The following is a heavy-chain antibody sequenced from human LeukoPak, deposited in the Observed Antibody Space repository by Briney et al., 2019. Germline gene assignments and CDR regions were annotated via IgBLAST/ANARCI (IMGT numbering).Heavy chain of an antibody. V-gene: IGHV3-30-3*01. D-gene: IGHD3-3*01. Sequence: PGGSLRLSCAASGFTFSSYAMHWVRQAPGKGLEWVAVISYDGSNKYYAASVKGRFTISRDNSKNTLYLQMNSLRAEDTAVYYCARDGFLEWLFFDYYYGMDVWGQGTTVTVSS. J-gene: IGHJ6*02. CDR3: ARDGFLEWLFFDYYYGMDV. CDR2: ISYDGSNK. CDR1: GFTFSSYA.